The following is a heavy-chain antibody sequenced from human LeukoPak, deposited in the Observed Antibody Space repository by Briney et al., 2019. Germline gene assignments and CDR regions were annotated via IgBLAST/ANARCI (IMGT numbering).Heavy chain of an antibody. D-gene: IGHD2-15*01. V-gene: IGHV4-30-2*01. CDR3: ARGYCSGGSCYSLYFDY. J-gene: IGHJ4*02. Sequence: SQTLSLTCAVSGGSISSGGYSWSWIRQPPGKGLEWIGYIHHSGSTYYNPSLKSRVTISVDRSKNQFSLKLSSVTAADTAVYYCARGYCSGGSCYSLYFDYWGQGTLVTVSS. CDR2: IHHSGST. CDR1: GGSISSGGYS.